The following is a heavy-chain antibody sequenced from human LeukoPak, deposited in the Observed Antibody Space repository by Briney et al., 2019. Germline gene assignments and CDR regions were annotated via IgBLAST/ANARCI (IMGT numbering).Heavy chain of an antibody. CDR1: GGSFSGYY. CDR3: ARGIAVAGRFDP. D-gene: IGHD6-19*01. V-gene: IGHV4-34*01. CDR2: INHSGST. Sequence: SETLSLTCAVYGGSFSGYYWSWIRQPPGKGLEWIGEINHSGSTNYNPSLKSRVTISVDTSKNQFSLKLSSVTAADTAVYYCARGIAVAGRFDPWGQGTLVTVSS. J-gene: IGHJ5*02.